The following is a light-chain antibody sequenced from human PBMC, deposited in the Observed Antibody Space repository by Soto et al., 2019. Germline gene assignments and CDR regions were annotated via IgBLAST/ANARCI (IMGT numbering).Light chain of an antibody. J-gene: IGKJ4*01. CDR1: QSISIY. V-gene: IGKV1-39*01. Sequence: DIQMTQSPSSLSASVGDRVTITCRASQSISIYLNWYQQKPGKAPKLLIYAASSLQSGVPSRFSGIGSVTDFTLTIISLQPEDFATYYCKQSYSTLELTFGGGTKVEIK. CDR3: KQSYSTLELT. CDR2: AAS.